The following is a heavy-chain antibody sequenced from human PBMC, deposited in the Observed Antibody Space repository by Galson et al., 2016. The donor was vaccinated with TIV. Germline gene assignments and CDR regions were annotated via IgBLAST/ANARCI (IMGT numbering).Heavy chain of an antibody. CDR3: ARSYDSSGNRGRFDH. J-gene: IGHJ4*02. CDR2: VYSDGST. CDR1: GLTVTTNY. V-gene: IGHV3-53*01. D-gene: IGHD3-22*01. Sequence: SLRLSCAASGLTVTTNYMSWVRQAPGKGPEWVSIVYSDGSTYYADSVKGRFTTSRDNSKNTVYLQLNRLRAEDTAMYYCARSYDSSGNRGRFDHWGQGTLVTVSS.